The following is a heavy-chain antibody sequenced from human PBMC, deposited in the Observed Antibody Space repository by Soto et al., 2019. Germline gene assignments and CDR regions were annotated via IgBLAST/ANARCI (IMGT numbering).Heavy chain of an antibody. D-gene: IGHD3-10*01. CDR1: GFTFSSYA. J-gene: IGHJ6*02. CDR2: ISYDGSNK. Sequence: GGSLRLSCAASGFTFSSYAMHWVRQAPGKGLEWVAVISYDGSNKYYADSVKGRFTISRDNSKNTLYLQMNSLRAEDTAVYYCAKHSPTYYYGSGTHQAVYYGMDVWGQGTTVTVSS. V-gene: IGHV3-30-3*02. CDR3: AKHSPTYYYGSGTHQAVYYGMDV.